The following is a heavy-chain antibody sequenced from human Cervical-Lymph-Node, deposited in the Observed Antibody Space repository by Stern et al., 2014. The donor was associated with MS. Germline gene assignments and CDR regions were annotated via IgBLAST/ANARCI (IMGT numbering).Heavy chain of an antibody. D-gene: IGHD2-2*01. CDR3: AKDLGRGVVVVPLYGLDV. Sequence: EVQLLESGGGLVQPGGSLRLSCAASGFTFSTYAFSWVRQAPGKGLEWVSRISDRGVYTYDADSVKGRFTISRDNSKSMLYLEMQSLRAEDTAVYHCAKDLGRGVVVVPLYGLDVWGQGTTVTVSS. V-gene: IGHV3-23*01. J-gene: IGHJ6*02. CDR2: ISDRGVYT. CDR1: GFTFSTYA.